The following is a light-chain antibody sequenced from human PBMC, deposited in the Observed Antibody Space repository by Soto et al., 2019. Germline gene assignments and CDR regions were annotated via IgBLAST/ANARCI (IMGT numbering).Light chain of an antibody. CDR3: RQASSFPLT. J-gene: IGKJ4*01. CDR2: TTS. CDR1: QVINNW. Sequence: DIQMTQSPSSVSASVGDTVTVTCRASQVINNWLAWYQQKPGTVPNLLIYTTSILHSGVPSRFSGSGSGTDFTLTISNLQPEDSATYYCRQASSFPLTFGGGTKVPIK. V-gene: IGKV1-12*01.